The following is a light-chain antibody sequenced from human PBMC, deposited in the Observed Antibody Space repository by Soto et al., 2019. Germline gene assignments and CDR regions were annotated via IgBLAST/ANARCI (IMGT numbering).Light chain of an antibody. Sequence: QSALTQPASVSGSPGQSITISCIGTSSDVGGYNYVYWYQQHPGKAPKLMIYDVSNRPSGVSNRFSGSKSGNTASLTISGLQAEDEADYYCSSYTSSSTLYVFGTGTKLTVL. V-gene: IGLV2-14*01. CDR2: DVS. J-gene: IGLJ1*01. CDR1: SSDVGGYNY. CDR3: SSYTSSSTLYV.